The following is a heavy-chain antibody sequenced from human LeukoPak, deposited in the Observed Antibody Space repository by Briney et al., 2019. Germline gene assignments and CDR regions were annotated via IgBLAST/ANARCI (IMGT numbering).Heavy chain of an antibody. D-gene: IGHD2-2*01. CDR3: ASSGYCSSTSCQPVDY. CDR1: GGSFSGYY. CDR2: INHSGSA. J-gene: IGHJ4*02. V-gene: IGHV4-34*01. Sequence: SETLSITCAVYGGSFSGYYWSWIRQPPGKGLEWIGEINHSGSANYNPSLKSRVTISVDTSKNQFSLKLSSVTAADTAVYYCASSGYCSSTSCQPVDYWGQGTLVTVSS.